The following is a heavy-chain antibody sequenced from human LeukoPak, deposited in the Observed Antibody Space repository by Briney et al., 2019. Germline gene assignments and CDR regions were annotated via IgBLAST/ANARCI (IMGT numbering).Heavy chain of an antibody. CDR3: ARPLTGYYDSSGYYFSFHY. J-gene: IGHJ4*02. Sequence: GEPRKISFQGSGYRFTSYWIGWVRPVPGKGVGWMGMIYPGDSDTRYSPSFQGQVTISDDKSISTAYLQWSSLKASDTAMYYCARPLTGYYDSSGYYFSFHYWGQGTLVTVSS. CDR2: IYPGDSDT. V-gene: IGHV5-51*01. D-gene: IGHD3-22*01. CDR1: GYRFTSYW.